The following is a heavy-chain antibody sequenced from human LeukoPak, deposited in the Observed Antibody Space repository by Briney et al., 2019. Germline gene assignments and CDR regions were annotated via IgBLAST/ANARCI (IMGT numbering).Heavy chain of an antibody. Sequence: PGGPLRLSCAASGFTFSTYAMSWVRQAPGKGLEWVSGLTGGGGGTSYADSVKGRFTISRDNSKNTLYLQMNSLRAEDTAVYYCAKSYGDYLGYFDSWGQGTLVTVSS. CDR2: LTGGGGGT. CDR3: AKSYGDYLGYFDS. V-gene: IGHV3-23*01. D-gene: IGHD4-17*01. J-gene: IGHJ4*02. CDR1: GFTFSTYA.